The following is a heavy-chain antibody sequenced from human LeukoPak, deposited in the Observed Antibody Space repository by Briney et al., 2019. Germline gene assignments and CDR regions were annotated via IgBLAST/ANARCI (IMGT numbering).Heavy chain of an antibody. V-gene: IGHV4-59*08. CDR1: GGSISSYY. Sequence: SETLSLTCTVSGGSISSYYWSWIRQPPGKGLEWIGYIYYSGSTNYNPSLKSRVTISVDTSKNQFSLKLSSVTAADTAVYYCARPRWDDYGDLYFDYWGQGTLVIVSS. CDR2: IYYSGST. D-gene: IGHD4-17*01. J-gene: IGHJ4*02. CDR3: ARPRWDDYGDLYFDY.